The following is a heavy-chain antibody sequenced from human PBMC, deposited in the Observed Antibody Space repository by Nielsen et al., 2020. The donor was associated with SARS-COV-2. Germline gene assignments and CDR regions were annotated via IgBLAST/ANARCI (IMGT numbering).Heavy chain of an antibody. V-gene: IGHV5-51*01. CDR2: IYPSDSDP. J-gene: IGHJ4*02. D-gene: IGHD3-22*01. CDR1: GYSFTSNW. CDR3: VRAMFDNSGYYFDY. Sequence: GESLKISCQDSGYSFTSNWIGWVRQMPGKGPEWMGIIYPSDSDPRYSPSFQGQVTISADKSISTAYLQWGSLKASDTAMYYCVRAMFDNSGYYFDYWGQGTLVTVSS.